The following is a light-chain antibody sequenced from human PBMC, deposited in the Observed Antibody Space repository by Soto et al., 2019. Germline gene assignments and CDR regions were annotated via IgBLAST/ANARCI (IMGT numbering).Light chain of an antibody. CDR3: QHYHKWPVYT. V-gene: IGKV3-15*01. Sequence: EIVMTQSPATLSVSPGERATLSCRASQSVNSNLAWYQQIPGQAPRLLIYGASTRSTGVPARFSGSGSGTEFTLTISSLQADDFAVYYFQHYHKWPVYTFGQGTKLEIK. J-gene: IGKJ2*01. CDR1: QSVNSN. CDR2: GAS.